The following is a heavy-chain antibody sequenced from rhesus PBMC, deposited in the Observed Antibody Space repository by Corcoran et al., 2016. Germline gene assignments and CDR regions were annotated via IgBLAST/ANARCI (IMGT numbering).Heavy chain of an antibody. CDR3: ARRYCSRGVCYFDY. CDR1: GGSICGGSD. D-gene: IGHD2-39*01. J-gene: IGHJ4*01. Sequence: QVQLQESGPGLGKSSETLSLTCAVPGGSICGGSDWRGSRHTSGQVREWIWHIVGSSGSTTNNPSLNNRVTMSKDTSKNQFSLKLSSVTAADTAVYYCARRYCSRGVCYFDYWGQGVLVTVSS. V-gene: IGHV4-76*01. CDR2: IVGSSGST.